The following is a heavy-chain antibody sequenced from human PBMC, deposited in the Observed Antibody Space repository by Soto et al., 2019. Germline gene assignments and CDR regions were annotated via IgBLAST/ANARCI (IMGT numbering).Heavy chain of an antibody. V-gene: IGHV1-46*01. CDR1: GYTFTSYY. CDR3: ARGYMPDY. CDR2: INPSGGST. D-gene: IGHD2-2*01. J-gene: IGHJ4*02. Sequence: QVQLVQSGAEVKKPGASVKVSCKASGYTFTSYYMHWVRQAPGQGLDWMGIINPSGGSTSYAQKFQGRVTMARDTSTSNVYMDLCSVRSEDTAVYYCARGYMPDYWGQGTLVTVSS.